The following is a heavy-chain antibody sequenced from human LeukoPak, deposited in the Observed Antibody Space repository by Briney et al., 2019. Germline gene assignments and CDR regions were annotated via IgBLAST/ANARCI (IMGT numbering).Heavy chain of an antibody. J-gene: IGHJ4*02. Sequence: GRPLRLSCAASGFIFSRYGMHWVRQAPGTGLEWVAVISYDGNNKYYANSVKGRFTISRDNSRNTLYLQMNSLRPEDTAVYYCARGYQDYTLAYWGQGALVTVSS. CDR2: ISYDGNNK. D-gene: IGHD4-11*01. CDR3: ARGYQDYTLAY. CDR1: GFIFSRYG. V-gene: IGHV3-30*03.